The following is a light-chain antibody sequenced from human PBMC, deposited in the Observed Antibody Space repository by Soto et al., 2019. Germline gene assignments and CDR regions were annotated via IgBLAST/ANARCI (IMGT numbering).Light chain of an antibody. Sequence: TQSRASISVSPGDRATLSFRASQSVANRLAWYQHTPGQAPRLLIYGASNGATGIPARFSGSGSGTDFTLTISSLEPEDFAVYYCQQRSNSITFGQGTRLEIK. CDR2: GAS. V-gene: IGKV3-11*01. J-gene: IGKJ5*01. CDR3: QQRSNSIT. CDR1: QSVANR.